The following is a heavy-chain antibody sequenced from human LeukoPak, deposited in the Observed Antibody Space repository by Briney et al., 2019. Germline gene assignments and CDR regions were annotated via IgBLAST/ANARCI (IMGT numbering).Heavy chain of an antibody. CDR3: ARAGGGTSSGSYFFVY. Sequence: SGGSLRLSCAASGFTFNSYWMHWVRQAPGKGLVWVSRINSDGSSTSYADSVKGRFTISRDNAKNTLYLQMNSLRAEDTAVYYCARAGGGTSSGSYFFVYWGQGTLVTVSS. CDR2: INSDGSST. J-gene: IGHJ4*02. D-gene: IGHD3-10*01. CDR1: GFTFNSYW. V-gene: IGHV3-74*01.